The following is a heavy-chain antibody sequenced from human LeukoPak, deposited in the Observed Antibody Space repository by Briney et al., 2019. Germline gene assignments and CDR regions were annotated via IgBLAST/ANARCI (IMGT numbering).Heavy chain of an antibody. V-gene: IGHV3-74*01. D-gene: IGHD3-10*01. CDR2: ISGDGSTT. CDR3: ASDIGD. J-gene: IGHJ4*02. Sequence: PGGSPRLSCAASGFTISSYWMHWVRQAPGKGLVWVSRISGDGSTTTYADSVKGRFTISRDIAKNTLYLQMSSLRAEDTAVYYCASDIGDWGQGTLVTVSS. CDR1: GFTISSYW.